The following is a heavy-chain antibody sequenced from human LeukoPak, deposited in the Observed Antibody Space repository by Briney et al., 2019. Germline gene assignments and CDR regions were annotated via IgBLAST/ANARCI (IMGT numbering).Heavy chain of an antibody. CDR2: IKEDVSDK. CDR1: GFTFGAFW. CDR3: ARDTYRFDDY. V-gene: IGHV3-7*01. Sequence: GGSLRLSCAASGFTFGAFWMSWVRQAPGRGLEWVASIKEDVSDKYYVDSVKGRFTISRDNAKNSLYLQMNSLRAEDTAVYYCARDTYRFDDYWGQGTLVTVSS. J-gene: IGHJ4*02.